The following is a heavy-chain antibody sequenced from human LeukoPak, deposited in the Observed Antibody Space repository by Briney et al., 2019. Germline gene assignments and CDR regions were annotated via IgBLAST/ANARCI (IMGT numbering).Heavy chain of an antibody. J-gene: IGHJ3*02. Sequence: SQTLSLTCAISGDSVSNNNAAWNWIRQSPSRGLEWLGRTYYRSKWYTDYAVSVSSRITINPDASENQFSLQLNSVTPEDTAVYYCASSSLRGSDAFDIWGQGTMVTVSS. CDR3: ASSSLRGSDAFDI. CDR2: TYYRSKWYT. CDR1: GDSVSNNNAA. V-gene: IGHV6-1*01. D-gene: IGHD3-16*01.